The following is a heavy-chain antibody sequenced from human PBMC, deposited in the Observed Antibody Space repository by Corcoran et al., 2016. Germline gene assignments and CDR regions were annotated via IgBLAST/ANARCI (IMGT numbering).Heavy chain of an antibody. CDR3: AGYDSGSAIFDF. Sequence: EVQLVQSGAEVKKPGESLKISCKASGYIFTTYWIGWVRQMPGKGLEWMGIIYPGASETRYSPSFQGQVTISADKSITTSYLQWSSPKASDSAMYFCAGYDSGSAIFDFWGQGTLVTVSS. D-gene: IGHD3-10*01. CDR2: IYPGASET. J-gene: IGHJ4*02. CDR1: GYIFTTYW. V-gene: IGHV5-51*01.